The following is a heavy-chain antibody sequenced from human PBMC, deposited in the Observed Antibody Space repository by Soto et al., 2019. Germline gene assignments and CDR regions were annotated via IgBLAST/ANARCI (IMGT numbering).Heavy chain of an antibody. J-gene: IGHJ4*02. D-gene: IGHD2-21*01. V-gene: IGHV1-69*06. Sequence: QVHLVQSGPEVKRPGSSVNVSCKASGDTFGRNAIHWVRQAPGQGLEWMGGNIPMFPTTNYAQKFKGRLTIYADKSTGTAYMELTSLRSEDTAVYYWTKDGDSADYGYWGQGTLGTVAS. CDR2: NIPMFPTT. CDR1: GDTFGRNA. CDR3: TKDGDSADYGY.